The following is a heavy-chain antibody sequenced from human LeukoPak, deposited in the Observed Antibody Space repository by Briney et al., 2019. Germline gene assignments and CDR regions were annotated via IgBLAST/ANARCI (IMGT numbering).Heavy chain of an antibody. J-gene: IGHJ5*02. V-gene: IGHV4-59*12. CDR2: IYYSGST. CDR1: GGSISSYY. D-gene: IGHD6-6*01. Sequence: PSETLSLTCTVSGGSISSYYWSWIRQPPGKGLEWIGYIYYSGSTNYNPSHKSRVTISVDTSKNQFSLKLSSVTAADTAVYYCAREGSTEVDNWFDPWGQGTLVTVSS. CDR3: AREGSTEVDNWFDP.